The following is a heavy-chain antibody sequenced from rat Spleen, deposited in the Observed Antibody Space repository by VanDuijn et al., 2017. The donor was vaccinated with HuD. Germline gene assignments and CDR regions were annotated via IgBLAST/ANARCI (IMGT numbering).Heavy chain of an antibody. V-gene: IGHV5-29*01. CDR2: ISYDGSNT. D-gene: IGHD1-9*01. CDR3: ARRHYGYTDYFDY. J-gene: IGHJ2*01. CDR1: GFTFNDHF. Sequence: EVQLVESGGGLVQPGRSLELSCAASGFTFNDHFMAWVRQAPTKGLEWVATISYDGSNTYYRDSVKGRFTISRDNAKSSLYLQMDSLRSADTATYYCARRHYGYTDYFDYWGQGVMVTVSS.